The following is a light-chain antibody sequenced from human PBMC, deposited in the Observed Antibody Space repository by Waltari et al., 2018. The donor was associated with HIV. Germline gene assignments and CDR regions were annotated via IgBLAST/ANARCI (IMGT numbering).Light chain of an antibody. J-gene: IGLJ3*02. CDR3: SSYTSSSTWV. Sequence: QSALTQPPSVSGSPGQSVTISCTGTSRDVGSYNRVSWYQQPPGTAPKLMIYEVGNRPSGVPDRFSGSKSGNTASLTISGLQAEDEADYYCSSYTSSSTWVFGGGTKLTVL. CDR2: EVG. V-gene: IGLV2-18*02. CDR1: SRDVGSYNR.